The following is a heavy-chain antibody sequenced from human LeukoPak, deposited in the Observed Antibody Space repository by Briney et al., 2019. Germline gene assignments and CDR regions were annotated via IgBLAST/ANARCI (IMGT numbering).Heavy chain of an antibody. CDR3: AREPNYSFYMDV. Sequence: PGGSLRLSCAASGFTFSDYTMHWVRLAPGKRLEYVSAITANGGSKYHADSVRARFTVSRDNSKNTLYLQMGSLRAEGTALYYCAREPNYSFYMDVWGKGTAVTVSS. J-gene: IGHJ6*03. V-gene: IGHV3-64*02. CDR2: ITANGGSK. CDR1: GFTFSDYT.